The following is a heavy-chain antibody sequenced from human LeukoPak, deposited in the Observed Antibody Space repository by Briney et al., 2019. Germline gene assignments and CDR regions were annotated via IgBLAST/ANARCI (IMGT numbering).Heavy chain of an antibody. J-gene: IGHJ6*03. Sequence: GGSLRLSCAASGFTFSSYGMHWVRQAPGKGLEWVAFIRYDGSNKYYADSVKGRFTISRDNSKNTLYLQMNSLRAEDTAVYYCASPPGSMGDYYYYYMDVWGKGTTVTVSS. D-gene: IGHD3-16*01. CDR2: IRYDGSNK. CDR1: GFTFSSYG. V-gene: IGHV3-30*02. CDR3: ASPPGSMGDYYYYYMDV.